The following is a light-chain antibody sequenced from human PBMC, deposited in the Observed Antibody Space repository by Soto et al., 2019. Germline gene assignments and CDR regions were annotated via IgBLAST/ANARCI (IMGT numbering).Light chain of an antibody. Sequence: EIVMTQSPATLSVSPGEKVTLSCRASQSFSSSLAWHQQKPGQAPRLLIYGASTRATGVPARFSGSGSGTDVTLTISSLQSEDFAVYYCQQYKSWGTFGQGTKVEIK. CDR3: QQYKSWGT. V-gene: IGKV3-15*01. CDR2: GAS. J-gene: IGKJ1*01. CDR1: QSFSSS.